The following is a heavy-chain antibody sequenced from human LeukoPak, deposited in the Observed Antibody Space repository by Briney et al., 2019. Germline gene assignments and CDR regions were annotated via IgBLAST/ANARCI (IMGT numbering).Heavy chain of an antibody. CDR1: GFTFSTYN. CDR3: ARRRYSSRV. Sequence: PGGSLRLSCAASGFTFSTYNMNWVRQAPGKGLEWVSSISSSSTYIYYADSLKGRFTISRDNAKNSLYLQMNSLRAEDTAVYYCARRRYSSRVWGQGTLVTVSS. D-gene: IGHD6-13*01. CDR2: ISSSSTYI. V-gene: IGHV3-21*01. J-gene: IGHJ4*02.